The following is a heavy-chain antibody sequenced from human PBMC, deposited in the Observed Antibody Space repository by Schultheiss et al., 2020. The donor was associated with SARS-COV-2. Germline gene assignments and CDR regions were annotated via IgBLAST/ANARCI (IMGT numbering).Heavy chain of an antibody. D-gene: IGHD2-2*01. CDR1: GFTFSSYS. V-gene: IGHV3-48*01. Sequence: GESLKISCAASGFTFSSYSMNWVRQAPGKGLEWVSYISSSSSTIYYADSVKGRFTISRDNAKNSLYLQMNSLRAEDTAVYYCARDRIDVVVPAAPIDGYMDVWGKGTTVTVSS. CDR3: ARDRIDVVVPAAPIDGYMDV. J-gene: IGHJ6*03. CDR2: ISSSSSTI.